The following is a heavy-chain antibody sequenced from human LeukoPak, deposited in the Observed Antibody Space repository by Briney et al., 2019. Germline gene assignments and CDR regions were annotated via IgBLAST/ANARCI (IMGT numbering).Heavy chain of an antibody. CDR2: ILGETTT. CDR3: VRDKGVGPTERFDS. CDR1: GFTFSNYA. Sequence: PGGSLRLSCAASGFTFSNYAMSWVRQAPGKGLEWVSAILGETTTTYADSVKGRFTISRDNSKNTLYLQMDRLRLEDTAVYYCVRDKGVGPTERFDSWGQGTLVTVSS. J-gene: IGHJ4*02. D-gene: IGHD3-3*01. V-gene: IGHV3-23*01.